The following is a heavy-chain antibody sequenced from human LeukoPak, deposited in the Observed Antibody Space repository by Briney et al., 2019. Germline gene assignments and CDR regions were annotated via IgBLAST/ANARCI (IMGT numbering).Heavy chain of an antibody. Sequence: PGGSLRLSCAASGFTFSSYGMQWVRQAPGKGLEWVAVISYDGSNKYYADSVKGRFTISRDNSKNTLYLQMNSLRAEDTAVYYCAKSGYSSGWPYYYGMDVWGKGTTVTVSS. CDR1: GFTFSSYG. J-gene: IGHJ6*04. D-gene: IGHD6-19*01. V-gene: IGHV3-30*18. CDR2: ISYDGSNK. CDR3: AKSGYSSGWPYYYGMDV.